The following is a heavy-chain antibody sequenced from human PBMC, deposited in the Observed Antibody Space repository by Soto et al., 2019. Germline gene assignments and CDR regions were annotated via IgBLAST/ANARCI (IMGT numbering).Heavy chain of an antibody. CDR2: IGIGSSTK. Sequence: EVDLVESGGGLVQSGGSLRLSCAASGFTFRNYGMNWVRQAPGKGLEWVSYIGIGSSTKYYADSVKGRFTISRDNAKNSLYQQMNSLRVEDTVVYYCARDQLYYNDISGRPLNAFDVWGQGTMVTVSS. J-gene: IGHJ3*01. CDR1: GFTFRNYG. CDR3: ARDQLYYNDISGRPLNAFDV. V-gene: IGHV3-48*01. D-gene: IGHD3-22*01.